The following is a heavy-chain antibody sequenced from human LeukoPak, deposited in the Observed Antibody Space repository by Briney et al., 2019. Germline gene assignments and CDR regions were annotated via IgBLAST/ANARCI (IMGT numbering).Heavy chain of an antibody. J-gene: IGHJ4*02. V-gene: IGHV3-21*01. CDR3: ARVRSGSPALIGY. CDR2: ISSSSSYI. CDR1: GLTFSSYS. Sequence: GGSLRLSCAASGLTFSSYSMNWVRQAPGKGLEWVSSISSSSSYIYYADSVKGRFTISRDNAKNSLYLQMNSLRAEDTAVYYCARVRSGSPALIGYWGQGTLVTVSS. D-gene: IGHD1-26*01.